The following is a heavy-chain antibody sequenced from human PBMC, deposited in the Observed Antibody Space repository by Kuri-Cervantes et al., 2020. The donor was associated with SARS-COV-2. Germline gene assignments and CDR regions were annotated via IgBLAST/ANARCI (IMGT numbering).Heavy chain of an antibody. Sequence: SETLSLTCTVSGGSISSSSYYWSWIRQPPGKGLEWIGYIYYSGSTNYNPSLKSRVTISVDTSKDQFSLKLSSVTAADTAVYYCAREGYCSGGSCFDYWGQGTLVTVSS. CDR3: AREGYCSGGSCFDY. J-gene: IGHJ4*02. CDR1: GGSISSSSYY. CDR2: IYYSGST. D-gene: IGHD2-15*01. V-gene: IGHV4-61*01.